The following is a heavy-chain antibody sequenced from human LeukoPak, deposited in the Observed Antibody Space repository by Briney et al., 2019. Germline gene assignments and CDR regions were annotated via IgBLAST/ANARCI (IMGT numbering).Heavy chain of an antibody. D-gene: IGHD2-21*01. CDR1: GGSISSYY. V-gene: IGHV4-59*08. J-gene: IGHJ4*02. Sequence: KPSETLSLTCTISGGSISSYYWSWIRQPPAKGLEWLGYIYYSGSTNYTPSLPTRLTISVDTTKNQFSLKLSSVTAAETAVYYCARGGAGGEFDYWGQGTLVTVSS. CDR2: IYYSGST. CDR3: ARGGAGGEFDY.